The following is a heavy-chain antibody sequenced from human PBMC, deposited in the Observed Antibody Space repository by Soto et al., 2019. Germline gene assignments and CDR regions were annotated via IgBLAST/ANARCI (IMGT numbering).Heavy chain of an antibody. CDR1: GGSISSYY. CDR2: IYYSGST. V-gene: IGHV4-59*01. J-gene: IGHJ4*02. D-gene: IGHD4-4*01. Sequence: SETLSLTCTVSGGSISSYYWSWIRQPPGKGLEWIGYIYYSGSTNYNPSLKSRVTISVDTSKNQFSLKLSSVTAADTSVYYCARGGGYSSDFDYWGQGTLVPVSS. CDR3: ARGGGYSSDFDY.